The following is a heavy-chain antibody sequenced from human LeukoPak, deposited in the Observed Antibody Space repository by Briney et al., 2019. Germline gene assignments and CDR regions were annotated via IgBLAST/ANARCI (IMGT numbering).Heavy chain of an antibody. CDR3: ARRYSYGSEGYYFDY. D-gene: IGHD5-18*01. J-gene: IGHJ4*02. CDR1: GGSISSSSYY. Sequence: PSETLSLTCTVSGGSISSSSYYWGWIRQPPGKGLEWIGSIYYSGSTYYNPSLKSRVTISVDTSKNQFSLKLTSVTAADTAVYYCARRYSYGSEGYYFDYWGQGTLVTVSS. CDR2: IYYSGST. V-gene: IGHV4-39*07.